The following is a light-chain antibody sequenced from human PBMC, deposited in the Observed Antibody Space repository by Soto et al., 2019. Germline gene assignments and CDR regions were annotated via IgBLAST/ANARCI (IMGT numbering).Light chain of an antibody. V-gene: IGKV1-6*01. CDR3: LQDYNYPS. Sequence: ALQMTQSPSSLSASVGDRVTITCRASQGIRNDLGWYQQKPGKAPKLLIYAASSLQSGVPSRFSGSGSGTDFTLTISSLQPEDFATYYCLQDYNYPSFGGGTKVDIK. J-gene: IGKJ4*01. CDR1: QGIRND. CDR2: AAS.